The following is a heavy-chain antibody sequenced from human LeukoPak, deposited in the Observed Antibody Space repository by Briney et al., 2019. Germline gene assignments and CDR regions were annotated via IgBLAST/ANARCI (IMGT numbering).Heavy chain of an antibody. D-gene: IGHD3-10*01. CDR3: AKESHYYGSGYAFDI. V-gene: IGHV3-30*02. CDR1: GFTFSSYG. J-gene: IGHJ3*02. CDR2: IRYDGSNK. Sequence: HPGGSLRLSCAASGFTFSSYGMHWVRQAPGKGLEWVAFIRYDGSNKYYADSVKGRFTISRDNSKNTLYLQMNSLRAEDTAVYYCAKESHYYGSGYAFDIWGQGTMVTVSS.